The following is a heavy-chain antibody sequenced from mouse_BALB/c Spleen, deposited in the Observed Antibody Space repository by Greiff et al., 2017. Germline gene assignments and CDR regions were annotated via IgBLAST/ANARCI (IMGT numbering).Heavy chain of an antibody. CDR2: ISDGGSYT. D-gene: IGHD1-1*01. Sequence: EVHLVESGGGLVKPGGSLKLSCAASGFTFSDYYMYWVRQTPEKRLEWVATISDGGSYTYYPDSVKGRFTISRDNAKNNLYLQMSSLKSEDTAMYYCARGRYYGSSPFDYWGQGTTLTVSA. J-gene: IGHJ2*01. CDR1: GFTFSDYY. CDR3: ARGRYYGSSPFDY. V-gene: IGHV5-4*02.